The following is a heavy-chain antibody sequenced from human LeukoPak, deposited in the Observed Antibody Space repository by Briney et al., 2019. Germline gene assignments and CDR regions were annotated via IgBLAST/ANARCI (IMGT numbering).Heavy chain of an antibody. CDR3: ARARVVWDYYYYMDV. D-gene: IGHD3-16*01. CDR1: VGSISSYY. Sequence: SETLSLTCTVSVGSISSYYWSWIRQPPGKGLEWIGYIYYSGSTNYNPSLKSRVTISVDTSKNQFSLKLSSVTAADTAVYYCARARVVWDYYYYMDVWGKGNTVTVSS. V-gene: IGHV4-59*01. CDR2: IYYSGST. J-gene: IGHJ6*03.